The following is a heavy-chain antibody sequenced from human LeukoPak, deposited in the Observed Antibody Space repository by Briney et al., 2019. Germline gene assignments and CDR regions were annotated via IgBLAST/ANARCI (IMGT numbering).Heavy chain of an antibody. V-gene: IGHV4-59*01. D-gene: IGHD2-15*01. CDR3: ARVVVAATFWFDP. Sequence: PSETLSLTCTVSGGSISSYYWSWIRQPPGKGLEWIGYIYYSGSTNYNPSLKSRVTISVDTPKNQFSLKLSSVTAADTAVYYCARVVVAATFWFDPWGQGTLVTVSS. J-gene: IGHJ5*02. CDR2: IYYSGST. CDR1: GGSISSYY.